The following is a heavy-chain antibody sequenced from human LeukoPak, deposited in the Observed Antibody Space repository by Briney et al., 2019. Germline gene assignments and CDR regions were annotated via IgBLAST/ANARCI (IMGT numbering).Heavy chain of an antibody. J-gene: IGHJ4*02. CDR1: GFTFSSYA. D-gene: IGHD3-22*01. V-gene: IGHV3-21*01. Sequence: PGGSLRLSCAASGFTFSSYAMSWVRQAPGKGLEWVSSTSNTGNHIYYADSVKGRFTISRDNTKNSLYLQMNSLRAEDTAVYYCARDRAFYDSSGYLGDFDYWGRGTLVTVSS. CDR3: ARDRAFYDSSGYLGDFDY. CDR2: TSNTGNHI.